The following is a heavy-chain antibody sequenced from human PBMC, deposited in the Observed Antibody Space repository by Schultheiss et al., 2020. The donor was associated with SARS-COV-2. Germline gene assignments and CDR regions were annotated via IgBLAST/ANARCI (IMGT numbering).Heavy chain of an antibody. CDR1: GGSISSSSYY. D-gene: IGHD2-2*01. Sequence: SETLSLTCTVSGGSISSSSYYWGWIRQPPGKGLEWIGSIYYSGSTYYNPSLKSRVTISVDTSKNQFSLKLSSVTAADTAVYYCARRWGSTSYPFDYWGQGALVTVSS. CDR3: ARRWGSTSYPFDY. CDR2: IYYSGST. J-gene: IGHJ4*02. V-gene: IGHV4-39*01.